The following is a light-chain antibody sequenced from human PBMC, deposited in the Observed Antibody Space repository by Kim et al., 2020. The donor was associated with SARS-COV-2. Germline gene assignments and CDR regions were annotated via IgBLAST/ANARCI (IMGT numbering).Light chain of an antibody. CDR1: STAFGRSEY. CDR3: STDAGDNNFV. Sequence: GQSVTVSCTGTSTAFGRSEYVSWYQQHPGKAPRLLIYEVTKRPSGVPDRFSGSKSGLTASLTVSGLQTEDEADYYCSTDAGDNNFVFGTGTKVTVL. CDR2: EVT. V-gene: IGLV2-8*01. J-gene: IGLJ1*01.